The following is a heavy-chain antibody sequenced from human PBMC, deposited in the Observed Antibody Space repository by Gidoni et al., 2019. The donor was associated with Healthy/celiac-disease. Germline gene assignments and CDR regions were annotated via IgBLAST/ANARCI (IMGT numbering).Heavy chain of an antibody. CDR3: ARVYPEVGFDY. J-gene: IGHJ4*02. D-gene: IGHD2-2*02. Sequence: QVQLQESGPGLVKPSETLSLTCTVSGGSVSSGSYYWSWIRQPPGKGLEWIGYIYYSGSTNYNPSLKSRVTISVDTSKNQFSLKLSSVTAADTAVYYCARVYPEVGFDYWGQGTLVTVSS. CDR1: GGSVSSGSYY. V-gene: IGHV4-61*01. CDR2: IYYSGST.